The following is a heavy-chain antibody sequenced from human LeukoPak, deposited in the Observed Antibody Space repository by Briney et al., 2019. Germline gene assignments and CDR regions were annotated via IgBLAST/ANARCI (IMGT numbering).Heavy chain of an antibody. D-gene: IGHD2-2*01. CDR2: ISSNGGST. J-gene: IGHJ4*02. CDR1: GFTFSSYA. Sequence: GGSLRLSCAASGFTFSSYAMHWVRQAPGKGLEYVSAISSNGGSTYYANSVEGRFTISRDNSKNTLYLQMGSLRAEDMAVYYCARAGCSSTSCKGYDYWGQGALVTVSS. V-gene: IGHV3-64*01. CDR3: ARAGCSSTSCKGYDY.